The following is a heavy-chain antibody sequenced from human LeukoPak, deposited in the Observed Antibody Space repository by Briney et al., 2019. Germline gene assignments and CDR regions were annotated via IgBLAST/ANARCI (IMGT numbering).Heavy chain of an antibody. V-gene: IGHV4-59*01. CDR2: IYYSGST. CDR3: ARVGSGWYVEGEEYFDY. Sequence: SETLSLTCTVSGGSISSYYWSWIRQPPGKGLEWIGYIYYSGSTNYNPSLKSRVTISVDTSKNQFSLKLSSVTAADTAVYYCARVGSGWYVEGEEYFDYWGQGTLVTVSS. J-gene: IGHJ4*02. D-gene: IGHD6-19*01. CDR1: GGSISSYY.